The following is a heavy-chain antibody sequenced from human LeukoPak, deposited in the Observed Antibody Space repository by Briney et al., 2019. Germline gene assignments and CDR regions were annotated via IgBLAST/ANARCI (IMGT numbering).Heavy chain of an antibody. CDR3: ARGYSSSPPYFDY. J-gene: IGHJ4*02. V-gene: IGHV4-31*03. Sequence: SETLSLTCTVSGGSISSGGYYWSWIRQHPGKGLEWIGYIYYSGSTYYNPSLKSRVTISVDTSKNQFSLKPSSVTAADTAVYYCARGYSSSPPYFDYWGQGTLVTVSS. CDR1: GGSISSGGYY. CDR2: IYYSGST. D-gene: IGHD6-13*01.